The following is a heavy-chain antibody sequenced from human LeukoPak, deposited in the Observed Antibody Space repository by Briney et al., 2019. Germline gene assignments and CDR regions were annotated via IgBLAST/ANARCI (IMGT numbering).Heavy chain of an antibody. CDR3: AKDFSVVIASGDYFDY. V-gene: IGHV3-30*02. J-gene: IGHJ4*02. CDR1: GFTFSSYG. CDR2: IRYDGSNK. D-gene: IGHD2-21*01. Sequence: GGSLRLSCAASGFTFSSYGMHWVRQAPGKGLEWVAFIRYDGSNKYYADSVKGRFTISRDNSKNTLYLQMNSLRAEDTAVYYCAKDFSVVIASGDYFDYWGRGTLVTVSS.